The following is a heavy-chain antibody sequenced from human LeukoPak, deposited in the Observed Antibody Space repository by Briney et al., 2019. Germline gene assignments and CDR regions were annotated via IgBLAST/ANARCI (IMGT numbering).Heavy chain of an antibody. CDR2: VNHSGST. D-gene: IGHD6-19*01. CDR3: ARGRGAVAGYFDY. CDR1: GGSFSGYY. V-gene: IGHV4-34*01. Sequence: SETLSLTCAVYGGSFSGYYWSWIRQPPGEGLEWIGEVNHSGSTNYNPSLKSRVTISVDTSKNQFSLKLSSATAADTAVFHCARGRGAVAGYFDYWGQGALVTVSS. J-gene: IGHJ4*02.